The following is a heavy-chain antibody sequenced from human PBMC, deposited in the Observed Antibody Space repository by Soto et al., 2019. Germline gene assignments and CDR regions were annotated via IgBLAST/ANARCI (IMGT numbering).Heavy chain of an antibody. Sequence: QVQLVQSGAEVKKPGSSAKVSCKASGGTFSSYAISWVRQAPGQGLEWMGGIIPIFGTANYAQKFQGRVTITADESTSTAYMELSSLRSEDTAVYYCAIGRYSSSGYWFQHWGQGTLVTVSS. V-gene: IGHV1-69*01. CDR2: IIPIFGTA. D-gene: IGHD6-13*01. J-gene: IGHJ1*01. CDR3: AIGRYSSSGYWFQH. CDR1: GGTFSSYA.